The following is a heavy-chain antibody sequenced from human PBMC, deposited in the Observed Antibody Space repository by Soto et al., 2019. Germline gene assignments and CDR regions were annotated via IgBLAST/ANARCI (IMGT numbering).Heavy chain of an antibody. CDR3: ARGWEWSDATDDAFDI. D-gene: IGHD3-3*01. CDR1: GGSFSGYY. J-gene: IGHJ3*02. Sequence: SETLSLTCAVYGGSFSGYYWSWIRQPPGKGLEWIGEINHSGSTNYNPSLKSRVTISVDTSKNQFSLKLSSVTAADTAVYYCARGWEWSDATDDAFDIWGQGTMVTVSS. CDR2: INHSGST. V-gene: IGHV4-34*01.